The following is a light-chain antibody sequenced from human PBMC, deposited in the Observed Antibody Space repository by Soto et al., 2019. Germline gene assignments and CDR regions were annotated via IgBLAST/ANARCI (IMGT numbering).Light chain of an antibody. J-gene: IGKJ1*01. CDR3: QQSYSTPRT. V-gene: IGKV3-11*01. CDR1: QSVSEF. CDR2: DAS. Sequence: EIVLPQSPANLFLLPGERATLSCRASQSVSEFLAWYQQKPGQAPRLLIYDASRRATGIPARFSGGGSGTDFTLTFSSLQPDDFATYYCQQSYSTPRTFGQGTKVDI.